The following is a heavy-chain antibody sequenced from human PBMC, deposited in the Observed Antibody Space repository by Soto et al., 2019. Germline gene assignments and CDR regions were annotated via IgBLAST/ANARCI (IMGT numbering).Heavy chain of an antibody. Sequence: GGSPRISCAASGLTFSKYGMHCVSQAPGKGLEWVAHISYDGSNEHYVDSVKGRFTISRDNSKNTLYLQMTSLRAEDTAVYYCSEDSYYHDSTGYYIFYYWGQGT. CDR1: GLTFSKYG. J-gene: IGHJ4*02. CDR3: SEDSYYHDSTGYYIFYY. V-gene: IGHV3-30*18. CDR2: ISYDGSNE. D-gene: IGHD3-22*01.